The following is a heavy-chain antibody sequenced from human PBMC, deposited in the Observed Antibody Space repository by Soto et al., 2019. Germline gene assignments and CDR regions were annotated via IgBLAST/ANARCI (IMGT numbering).Heavy chain of an antibody. CDR1: GFTFSSYS. CDR2: ISSSSSYI. V-gene: IGHV3-21*01. CDR3: AREGAITMVRGVIPNYRMDV. Sequence: GGSLRLSCAASGFTFSSYSMNWVRQAPGKGLEWVSSISSSSSYIYYADSVKGRFTISRDNAKNSLYLQMNSLRAEDTAVYYCAREGAITMVRGVIPNYRMDVWGQGTTVTVSS. J-gene: IGHJ6*02. D-gene: IGHD3-10*01.